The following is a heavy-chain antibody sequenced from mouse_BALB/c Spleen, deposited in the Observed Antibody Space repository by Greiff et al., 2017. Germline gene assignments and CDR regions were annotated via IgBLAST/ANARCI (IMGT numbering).Heavy chain of an antibody. CDR2: ISSGSSTI. D-gene: IGHD2-3*01. J-gene: IGHJ2*01. Sequence: EVQRVESGGGLVQPGGSRKLSCAASGFTFSSFGMHWVRQAPEKGLEWVAYISSGSSTIYYADTVKGRFTISRDNPKNTLFLQMTSLRSEDTAMYYCARARMPDGYYDYWGQGTTLTVSS. CDR3: ARARMPDGYYDY. CDR1: GFTFSSFG. V-gene: IGHV5-17*02.